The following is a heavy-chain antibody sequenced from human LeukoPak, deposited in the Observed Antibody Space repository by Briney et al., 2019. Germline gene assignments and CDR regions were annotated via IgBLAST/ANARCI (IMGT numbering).Heavy chain of an antibody. CDR1: GYTFTSYD. CDR2: LNPNSGNT. CDR3: ARARKKQQNWFDP. Sequence: AASVKVSCKASGYTFTSYDINWLRQATGQGLEWMGWLNPNSGNTGYAQKFQGRVTMTRNTSISTAYMELSSLRSEDTAVYYCARARKKQQNWFDPWGQGTLVTVSS. D-gene: IGHD6-13*01. J-gene: IGHJ5*02. V-gene: IGHV1-8*01.